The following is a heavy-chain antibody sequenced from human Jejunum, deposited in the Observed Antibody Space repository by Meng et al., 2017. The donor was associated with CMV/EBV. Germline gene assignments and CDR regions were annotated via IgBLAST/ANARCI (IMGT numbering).Heavy chain of an antibody. CDR3: VRDYNDGLGRLDY. CDR2: ISINGEHT. V-gene: IGHV3-30*04. D-gene: IGHD5-24*01. Sequence: AAYGHTLDRCGMHWVRQAPGKGLVWVAGISINGEHTDNADSVKGRFTISRDNSRNTLSLQMNSLRVDDTAVYYCVRDYNDGLGRLDYWGQGTLVTVSS. CDR1: GHTLDRCG. J-gene: IGHJ4*02.